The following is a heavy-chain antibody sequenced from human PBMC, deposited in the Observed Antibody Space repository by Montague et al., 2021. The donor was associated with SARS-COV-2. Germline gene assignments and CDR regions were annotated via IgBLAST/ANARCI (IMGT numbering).Heavy chain of an antibody. J-gene: IGHJ3*02. Sequence: SETLSLTCTVSGFSIGSGDYWGWSRQPPGKGLEWIGSIYHSGTTYYNPSLQSRLTMSIDTSTNQFSLRLTSVTAADTAVFFCVREKAGGRRNVFEIWGQGTTVTVSS. CDR1: GFSIGSGDY. V-gene: IGHV4-38-2*02. CDR2: IYHSGTT. CDR3: VREKAGGRRNVFEI.